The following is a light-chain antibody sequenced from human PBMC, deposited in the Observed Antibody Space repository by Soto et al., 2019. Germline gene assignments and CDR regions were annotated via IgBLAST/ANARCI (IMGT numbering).Light chain of an antibody. J-gene: IGKJ2*01. CDR2: GAS. Sequence: EIVMMQSPATLSVSPGERATLSCRASQSVSSNLAWYQQKPGQAPRLLIYGASTRATGIPARFSGSGSGTEFTLTISSLQSEDFAVDYCQQYNNWPPYTFGQGTKVDIK. CDR1: QSVSSN. CDR3: QQYNNWPPYT. V-gene: IGKV3-15*01.